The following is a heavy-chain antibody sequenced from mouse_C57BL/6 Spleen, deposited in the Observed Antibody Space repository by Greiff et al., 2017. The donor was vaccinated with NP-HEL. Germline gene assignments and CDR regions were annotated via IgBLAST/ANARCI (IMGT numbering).Heavy chain of an antibody. Sequence: QVQLQQPGAELVKPGASVKMSCKASGYTFTSYWITWVKQRPGQGLEWIGDIYPGSGSTNYNEKFKSKATLTVDTSSSTAYMQLRSLTSEDSAVYYCAKVEDYDAYFDYWGQGTTLTVSS. J-gene: IGHJ2*01. CDR2: IYPGSGST. CDR1: GYTFTSYW. V-gene: IGHV1-55*01. CDR3: AKVEDYDAYFDY. D-gene: IGHD2-4*01.